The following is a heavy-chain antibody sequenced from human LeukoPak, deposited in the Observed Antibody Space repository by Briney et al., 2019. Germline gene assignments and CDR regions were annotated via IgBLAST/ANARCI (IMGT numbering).Heavy chain of an antibody. D-gene: IGHD4-23*01. CDR2: IYYSGST. Sequence: PSETLSLTCTVSGGSISSSSYYWGWIRQPPGKGLEWIGSIYYSGSTYYNPSLKSRVTISVDTSKNQFSLKLSSVTAADTAVYYCARLDYGGNLYYFDYWGQGTLVTVSS. CDR1: GGSISSSSYY. V-gene: IGHV4-39*01. CDR3: ARLDYGGNLYYFDY. J-gene: IGHJ4*02.